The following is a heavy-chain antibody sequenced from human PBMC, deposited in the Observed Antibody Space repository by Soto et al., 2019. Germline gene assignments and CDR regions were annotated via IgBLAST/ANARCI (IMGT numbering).Heavy chain of an antibody. CDR3: AKSPPPAIFGVVINENDAFDI. CDR2: IGTAGDT. J-gene: IGHJ3*02. V-gene: IGHV3-13*01. Sequence: PGGSLRLSCAASGFTFSSYDMHWFRQATGKGLEWVSAIGTAGDTYYPGSVKGRFTISRENAKNSLYLQMNSLRAEDTAVYYCAKSPPPAIFGVVINENDAFDIWGQGTMVTVSS. D-gene: IGHD3-3*01. CDR1: GFTFSSYD.